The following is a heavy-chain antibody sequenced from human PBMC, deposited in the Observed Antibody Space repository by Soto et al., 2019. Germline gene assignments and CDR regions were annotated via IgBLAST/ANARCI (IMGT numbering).Heavy chain of an antibody. CDR2: IIPIFGTA. CDR3: ARVHGDRGNYYYGMDV. J-gene: IGHJ6*02. CDR1: GGTFSSYA. V-gene: IGHV1-69*06. D-gene: IGHD4-17*01. Sequence: QVQLVQSGAEVKKPGSSVKVSCKASGGTFSSYAISWVRQAPGQGLEWMGGIIPIFGTANYAQKFQGRVTITADKYTSTAYMELSSLRSEDTAVYYCARVHGDRGNYYYGMDVWGQGTTVTVSS.